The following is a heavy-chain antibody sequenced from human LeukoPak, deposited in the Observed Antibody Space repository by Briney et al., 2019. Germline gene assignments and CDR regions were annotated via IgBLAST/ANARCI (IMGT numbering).Heavy chain of an antibody. D-gene: IGHD3-10*02. J-gene: IGHJ4*02. Sequence: PSETLSLTCTVSGGSISSYYWSWIRQPPGKGLEWIGYIYYIGNTNYNPSLKSRVTISVDTSKNQFSLNLSSVTAADAAVYYCASVRGWRWGFDYWCRGTLVPVSS. V-gene: IGHV4-59*08. CDR1: GGSISSYY. CDR3: ASVRGWRWGFDY. CDR2: IYYIGNT.